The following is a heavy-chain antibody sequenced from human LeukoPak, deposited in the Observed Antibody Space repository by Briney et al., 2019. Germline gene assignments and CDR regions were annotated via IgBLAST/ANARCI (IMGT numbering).Heavy chain of an antibody. Sequence: PGGSLRLSCAASGFTFEVFGTHWVRHAPGKGLECVSLITGNGVSTYYADSVKGRFTFPRADSKNSLYLQMNSLRTEDTALYYCAKCVYSNMFYGFDPWGEGTLFSVSS. CDR1: GFTFEVFG. CDR3: AKCVYSNMFYGFDP. D-gene: IGHD6-13*01. J-gene: IGHJ5*02. V-gene: IGHV3-43*02. CDR2: ITGNGVST.